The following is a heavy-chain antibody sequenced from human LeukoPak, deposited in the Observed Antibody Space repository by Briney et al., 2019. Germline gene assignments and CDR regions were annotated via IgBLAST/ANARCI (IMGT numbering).Heavy chain of an antibody. Sequence: ESLKISCKGSGYSFTSYWIGSVRQMPGKGLEWLGIIYPGESDTRYSPSFQGQVTNSADKSISTAYLQWSSLKASDTAMYYCARGDDFWSGHFDYWGQGTLVTVSS. D-gene: IGHD3-3*01. V-gene: IGHV5-51*01. J-gene: IGHJ4*02. CDR1: GYSFTSYW. CDR3: ARGDDFWSGHFDY. CDR2: IYPGESDT.